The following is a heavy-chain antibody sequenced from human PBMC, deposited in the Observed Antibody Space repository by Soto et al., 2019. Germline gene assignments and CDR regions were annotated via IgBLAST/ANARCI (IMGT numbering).Heavy chain of an antibody. J-gene: IGHJ4*02. Sequence: SETLSLTCSVSGGSISGSYWSWIRQSPGKGLEWLGYVYYTGSTNYSPSLRSRVSISVDTSKNEFSLRLSSVTAADTAVYFCARSVAVPGARIDYWGQGTQVTVSS. CDR3: ARSVAVPGARIDY. CDR2: VYYTGST. CDR1: GGSISGSY. V-gene: IGHV4-59*01. D-gene: IGHD6-19*01.